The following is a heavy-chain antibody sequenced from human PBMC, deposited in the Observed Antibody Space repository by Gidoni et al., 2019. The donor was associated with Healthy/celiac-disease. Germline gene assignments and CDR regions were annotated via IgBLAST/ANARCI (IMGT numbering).Heavy chain of an antibody. CDR2: INHSGST. CDR1: GGSFSGYY. CDR3: ASYYDYVCGSYRYTPRYFQH. Sequence: VQLQQWGAGLLKPSETLSLTCAVYGGSFSGYYWSWIRQPPGKGLEWIGEINHSGSTNYNPSLKSRVTISVDTSKNQFSLKLSSVTAADTSVYYCASYYDYVCGSYRYTPRYFQHWGQGTLVTVSS. J-gene: IGHJ1*01. D-gene: IGHD3-16*02. V-gene: IGHV4-34*01.